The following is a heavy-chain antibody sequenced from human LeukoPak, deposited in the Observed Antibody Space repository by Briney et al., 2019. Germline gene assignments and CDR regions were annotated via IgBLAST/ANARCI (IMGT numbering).Heavy chain of an antibody. Sequence: PRGSLRLSCAVSGCTFSNFWMSWVRQAPGGGLEWVANIHPEGNEKYHVDSVKGRFTISRDKARNPPFMQLNGLRCEDKAAYYCARGDDFSGDHWGQGTLVTVSS. CDR2: IHPEGNEK. CDR1: GCTFSNFW. CDR3: ARGDDFSGDH. D-gene: IGHD3-16*01. J-gene: IGHJ4*02. V-gene: IGHV3-7*03.